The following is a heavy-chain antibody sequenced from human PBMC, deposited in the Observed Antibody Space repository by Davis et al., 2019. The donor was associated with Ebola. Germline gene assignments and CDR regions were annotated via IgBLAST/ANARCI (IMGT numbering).Heavy chain of an antibody. Sequence: PSETLSLTCSVSGGSIFAYYWSWVRQPPGKALEWIGYIYYSGNTNYNPSLESRVTMSVDTSKNQFSLNLASVTASDTAVYYCVRTHYGVNSHFDYWGQGTLVTASS. J-gene: IGHJ4*02. CDR3: VRTHYGVNSHFDY. V-gene: IGHV4-59*08. D-gene: IGHD4/OR15-4a*01. CDR2: IYYSGNT. CDR1: GGSIFAYY.